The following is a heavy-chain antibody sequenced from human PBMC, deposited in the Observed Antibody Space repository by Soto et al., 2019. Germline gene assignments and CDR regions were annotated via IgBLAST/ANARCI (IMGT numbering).Heavy chain of an antibody. Sequence: SETLSLTCAVSGGSISSGGYSWSWIRQPPGKGLEWIGYIYHSGSTYYNPSLKSRVTISVDRSKNQFSLKLSSVTAADTAVYSCPSSQAGANITAAVHGGKGTLVTVPS. J-gene: IGHJ4*02. CDR3: PSSQAGANITAAVH. D-gene: IGHD6-25*01. V-gene: IGHV4-30-2*01. CDR2: IYHSGST. CDR1: GGSISSGGYS.